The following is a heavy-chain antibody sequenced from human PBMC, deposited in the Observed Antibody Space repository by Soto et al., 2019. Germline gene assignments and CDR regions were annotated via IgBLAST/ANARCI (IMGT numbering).Heavy chain of an antibody. D-gene: IGHD2-2*01. V-gene: IGHV1-69*12. CDR2: IIPIFGTA. CDR3: ARARSIVLVPAAGRGMDV. J-gene: IGHJ6*02. Sequence: QVQLVQSGAEVKKPGSSVKVSCKASGGTFSSYAISWVRQAPGQGLEWMGGIIPIFGTANYAQKFQGRVTITADESTSTAYMELSSLRSEDTAVYYCARARSIVLVPAAGRGMDVWGQGTTVTVSS. CDR1: GGTFSSYA.